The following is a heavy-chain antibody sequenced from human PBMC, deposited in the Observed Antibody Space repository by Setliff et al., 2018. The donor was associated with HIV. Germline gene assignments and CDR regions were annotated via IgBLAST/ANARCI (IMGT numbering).Heavy chain of an antibody. J-gene: IGHJ6*02. D-gene: IGHD3-10*01. Sequence: GASVKVSCKTSGYMFIAYGMSWVRRAPGQGLEWMGWIGPYNARTEYAQKFQGRVILTIDTSASTAYMELSSLRSEDTAVYYCARKLRPDHGVDVWGQGTTVTVSS. V-gene: IGHV1-18*01. CDR2: IGPYNART. CDR1: GYMFIAYG. CDR3: ARKLRPDHGVDV.